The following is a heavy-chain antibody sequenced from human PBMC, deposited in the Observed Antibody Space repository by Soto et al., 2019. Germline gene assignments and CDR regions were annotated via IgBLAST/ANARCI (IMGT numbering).Heavy chain of an antibody. J-gene: IGHJ6*02. CDR3: ARERKFDFWRKGLDV. D-gene: IGHD3-3*01. CDR1: GYTFTSYD. V-gene: IGHV1-8*01. CDR2: MDPNSGST. Sequence: ASVQVSFKASGYTFTSYDINWVRQAPGQGLEWLGWMDPNSGSTGYAQNFKGRVTMTRNISINTAHMELSSLRSEDTAVYYCARERKFDFWRKGLDVWGQGTTVTVSS.